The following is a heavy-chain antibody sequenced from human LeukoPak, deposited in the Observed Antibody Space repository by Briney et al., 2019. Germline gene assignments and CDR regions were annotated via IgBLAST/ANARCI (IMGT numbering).Heavy chain of an antibody. Sequence: GGSLRLSCAASGFTFSSYEMNWVRQAPGKGLEWVSYISGSGSTIYYADSVKGRFTISRDNAKKSLYLQMNSLRAEDTAVYYCARILAGSSGWFEGFDYWGQGTLVTVSS. CDR1: GFTFSSYE. CDR3: ARILAGSSGWFEGFDY. D-gene: IGHD6-19*01. CDR2: ISGSGSTI. J-gene: IGHJ4*02. V-gene: IGHV3-48*03.